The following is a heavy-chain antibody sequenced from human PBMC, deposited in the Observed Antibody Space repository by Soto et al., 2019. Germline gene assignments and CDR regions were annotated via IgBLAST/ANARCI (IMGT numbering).Heavy chain of an antibody. CDR2: ISGSGGST. V-gene: IGHV3-23*01. Sequence: GGSLRLSCAASGFTFSSYAMSWVRQAPGKGLEWVSAISGSGGSTYYADSVKGRFTISRDNSKNTLYLQMNSLRAEDTAVYYCAEWGSSTSYNYYYYGMDVWGQGTTVTVSS. CDR3: AEWGSSTSYNYYYYGMDV. CDR1: GFTFSSYA. D-gene: IGHD2-2*01. J-gene: IGHJ6*02.